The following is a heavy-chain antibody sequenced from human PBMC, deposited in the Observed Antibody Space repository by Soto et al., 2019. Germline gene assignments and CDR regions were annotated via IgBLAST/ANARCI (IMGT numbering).Heavy chain of an antibody. CDR3: ARNGQRYSSSWYVGPIDY. V-gene: IGHV1-3*01. CDR1: GGTFSSYA. CDR2: INAGNGNT. Sequence: ASVKVSCKASGGTFSSYAISWVRQAPGQRLEWMGWINAGNGNTKYSQKFQGRVTITRDTSASTAYMELSSLRSEDTAVYYCARNGQRYSSSWYVGPIDYWGQGTLVTVSS. J-gene: IGHJ4*02. D-gene: IGHD6-13*01.